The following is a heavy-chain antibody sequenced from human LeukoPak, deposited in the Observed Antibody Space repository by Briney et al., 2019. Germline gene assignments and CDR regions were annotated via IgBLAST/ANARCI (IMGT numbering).Heavy chain of an antibody. CDR1: GDSINTGNNY. Sequence: SETLSLTCSVSGDSINTGNNYWTWIRQPPGRGLEWIGYIYHSGSTNYNPSLKSRVTISVDTSRNQFSLKLSSVTAADTAVYYCARITYYYGSGSYKRLYYFDYWGQGTLVTVSS. D-gene: IGHD3-10*01. CDR2: IYHSGST. V-gene: IGHV4-61*01. J-gene: IGHJ4*02. CDR3: ARITYYYGSGSYKRLYYFDY.